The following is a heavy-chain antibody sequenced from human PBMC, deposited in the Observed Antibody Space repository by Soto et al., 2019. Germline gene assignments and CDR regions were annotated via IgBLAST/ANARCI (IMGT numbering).Heavy chain of an antibody. J-gene: IGHJ3*02. Sequence: ASVKVSCKASGYTFTGYYMHWVRQAPGQGLEWMGWINPNSGGTNYAQKFQGWVTMTRDTSISTAYMELSRLRSDDTAVYYCARDAYSSGWGAFDIWGHGTMVTVSS. CDR3: ARDAYSSGWGAFDI. V-gene: IGHV1-2*04. D-gene: IGHD6-19*01. CDR1: GYTFTGYY. CDR2: INPNSGGT.